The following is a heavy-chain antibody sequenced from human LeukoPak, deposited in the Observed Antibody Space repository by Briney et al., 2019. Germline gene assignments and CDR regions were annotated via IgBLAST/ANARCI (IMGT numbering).Heavy chain of an antibody. CDR1: GGSFSGYY. CDR3: ARADYGGSLFDY. J-gene: IGHJ4*02. Sequence: PSETLSLTCAVYGGSFSGYYWSWIRQPPGKGLEWIGEINHSGSTNYNPSLKSRLTISVDTSKSQFSLKLSSVTAADTAVYFCARADYGGSLFDYWGQGTLVTVSS. V-gene: IGHV4-34*01. D-gene: IGHD4-23*01. CDR2: INHSGST.